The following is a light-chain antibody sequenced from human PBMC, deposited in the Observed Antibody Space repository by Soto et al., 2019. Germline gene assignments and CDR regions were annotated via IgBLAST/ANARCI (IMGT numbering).Light chain of an antibody. CDR3: SSYTSGSTYV. V-gene: IGLV2-14*01. CDR1: SRVVGGYNY. CDR2: EVN. Sequence: QSALTQPASVSGSPGQSITISCTGTSRVVGGYNYVSWYQQHPGKAPKLIIYEVNNRPSGVSNRFSGSKSGNTASLTISGLQAEDEADYYCSSYTSGSTYVFGTGTKGTVL. J-gene: IGLJ1*01.